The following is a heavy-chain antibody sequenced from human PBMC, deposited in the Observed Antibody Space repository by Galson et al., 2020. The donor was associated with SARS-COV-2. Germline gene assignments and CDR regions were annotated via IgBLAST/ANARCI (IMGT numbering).Heavy chain of an antibody. D-gene: IGHD6-13*01. J-gene: IGHJ4*02. CDR3: AKDQQQLVPFDY. Sequence: TGGSLRLSCAASGFAFSSYAMSWVRQAPGKGLERVSAISGSGGSTNYADSVKGRFTISRDNSKNTLYLQMNSLRAEDTAVYYCAKDQQQLVPFDYWGQGTLVTVSS. CDR1: GFAFSSYA. V-gene: IGHV3-23*01. CDR2: ISGSGGST.